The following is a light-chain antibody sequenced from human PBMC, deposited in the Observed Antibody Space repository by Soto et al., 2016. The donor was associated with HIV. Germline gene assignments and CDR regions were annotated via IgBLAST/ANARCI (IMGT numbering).Light chain of an antibody. Sequence: DIQMTQSPSSLSASVGDRVTITCRASQSINTWLAWFQHKPGKAPKLLIYKASTLESEVPSRFSGSGSGTEFTLTISSLQPDDFATYYCLQHNSYPRTFGQGTQVDIK. CDR2: KAS. J-gene: IGKJ1*01. V-gene: IGKV1-5*03. CDR1: QSINTW. CDR3: LQHNSYPRT.